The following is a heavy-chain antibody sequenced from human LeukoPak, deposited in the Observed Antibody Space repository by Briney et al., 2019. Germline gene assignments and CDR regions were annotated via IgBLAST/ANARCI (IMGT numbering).Heavy chain of an antibody. CDR1: GYTFTSYY. V-gene: IGHV1-46*01. D-gene: IGHD6-13*01. Sequence: ASVKVSCKASGYTFTSYYMHWVRQAPGQGLEWMGIINPSGGSTSYAQKLQGRVTMTRETSTSTVYMELSSLRSEDTAVYYCARDRWNIAAAGRYWFDPWGQGTLVTVSS. CDR2: INPSGGST. J-gene: IGHJ5*02. CDR3: ARDRWNIAAAGRYWFDP.